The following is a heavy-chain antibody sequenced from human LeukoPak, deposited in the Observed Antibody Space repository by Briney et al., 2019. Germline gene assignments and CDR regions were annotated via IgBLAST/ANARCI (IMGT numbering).Heavy chain of an antibody. CDR1: GYSISSGYY. J-gene: IGHJ4*02. CDR2: IYHSGST. CDR3: ARDGYDSSGYNFDY. D-gene: IGHD3-22*01. V-gene: IGHV4-38-2*02. Sequence: PSETLSLTCTVSGYSISSGYYWGWIRQPPGKGLEWIGSIYHSGSTYYNPSLKSRVTISVDTSKNQFSLKLSSVTAADTAVYYCARDGYDSSGYNFDYWGQGTLVTVSS.